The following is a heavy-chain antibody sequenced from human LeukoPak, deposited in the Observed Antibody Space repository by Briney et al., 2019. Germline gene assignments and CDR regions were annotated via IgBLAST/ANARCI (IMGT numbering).Heavy chain of an antibody. J-gene: IGHJ6*02. CDR1: GFTFSSYA. Sequence: PGRSLRLSCAASGFTFSSYAMHWVRQAPGKGLEWVAVISYDGSNKYYADSVEGRFTIPRDNAKNSLYLQMNSLRAEDTAVYYCARSRDGHNYYYYGMDVWGQGTTVTVSS. CDR3: ARSRDGHNYYYYGMDV. D-gene: IGHD5-24*01. V-gene: IGHV3-30-3*01. CDR2: ISYDGSNK.